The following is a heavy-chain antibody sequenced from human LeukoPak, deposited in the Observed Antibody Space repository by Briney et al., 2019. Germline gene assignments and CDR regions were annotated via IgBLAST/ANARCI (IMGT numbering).Heavy chain of an antibody. J-gene: IGHJ4*02. D-gene: IGHD6-13*01. V-gene: IGHV1-8*01. CDR3: ARGSAAAYYLFDY. CDR2: MNPNSGNT. Sequence: ASVKVSCKASGYTFTSYDINWVRQATGQGLEWMGWMNPNSGNTGYAQKFQGRVTMTRNTSISTAYMELSSLRPEDTAVYYCARGSAAAYYLFDYWGQGTLVTVSS. CDR1: GYTFTSYD.